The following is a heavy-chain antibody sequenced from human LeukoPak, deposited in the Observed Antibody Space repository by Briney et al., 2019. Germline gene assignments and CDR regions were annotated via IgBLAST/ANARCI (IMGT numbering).Heavy chain of an antibody. D-gene: IGHD3-10*01. Sequence: GGSLRLSCEASGFTFSNYAMNWVRQTPGKGLEWVSFISAGAGTTYYVDSVKGRFTISRDNSKNTLYLQMNSLGAEDTAVYYCAKAPVDSGKFNWFNFWGQGTLVTVSS. J-gene: IGHJ5*01. CDR3: AKAPVDSGKFNWFNF. CDR2: ISAGAGTT. V-gene: IGHV3-23*01. CDR1: GFTFSNYA.